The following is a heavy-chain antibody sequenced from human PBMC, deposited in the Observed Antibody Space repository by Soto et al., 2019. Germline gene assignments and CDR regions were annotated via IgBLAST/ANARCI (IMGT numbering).Heavy chain of an antibody. D-gene: IGHD3-22*01. CDR1: GGTFSSYA. V-gene: IGHV1-69*01. CDR2: IIPIFGTA. J-gene: IGHJ4*02. CDR3: ARDHKVYDSSGYFAY. Sequence: QVQLVQAGAEVKKPGSSVKVSCKASGGTFSSYAISWVRQAPGQGIEWMGGIIPIFGTANYAQKFQGRVTITADEATSTAYMELSSLRSEDTAVYYCARDHKVYDSSGYFAYWGQGTLVTVSS.